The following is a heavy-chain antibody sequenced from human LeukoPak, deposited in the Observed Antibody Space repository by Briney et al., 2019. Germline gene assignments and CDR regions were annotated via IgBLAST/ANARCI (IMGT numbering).Heavy chain of an antibody. D-gene: IGHD6-19*01. CDR3: ARCPGDSSGWYLQH. CDR2: ISHSGST. V-gene: IGHV4-34*01. Sequence: SETLSLTCAVDGGSFSGYYWSWIRQPPGKGLEWIGVISHSGSTNYNPSLKSRVTISVDTSKNQFSLKLSSVTAADTAVYYCARCPGDSSGWYLQHWGQGTLVTVSS. CDR1: GGSFSGYY. J-gene: IGHJ1*01.